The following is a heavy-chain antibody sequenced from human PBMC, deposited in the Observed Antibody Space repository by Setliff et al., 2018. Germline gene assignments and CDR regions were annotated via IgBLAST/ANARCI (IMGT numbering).Heavy chain of an antibody. Sequence: SETLSLTCAAYGGTFSDYHWTWIRQSPEKGLEWIGEINHRGSTYYNPSLKSRVTISLDTSKNQFSLELSSVTAADTAVYYCARSRTIAVKGGVFAVWGRGTLVTVSS. J-gene: IGHJ2*01. V-gene: IGHV4-34*09. D-gene: IGHD6-19*01. CDR3: ARSRTIAVKGGVFAV. CDR1: GGTFSDYH. CDR2: INHRGST.